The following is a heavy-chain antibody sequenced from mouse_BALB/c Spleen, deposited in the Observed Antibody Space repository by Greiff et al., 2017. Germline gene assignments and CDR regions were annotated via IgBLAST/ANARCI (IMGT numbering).Heavy chain of an antibody. J-gene: IGHJ3*01. D-gene: IGHD1-1*01. CDR1: GDSITSGY. V-gene: IGHV3-8*02. CDR3: ARWGGSSPWFAY. CDR2: ISYSGST. Sequence: EVQLQESGPSLVKPSQTLSLTCSVTGDSITSGYWNWIRKFPGNKLEYMGYISYSGSTYYNPSLKSRISITRDTSKNQYYLQLNSVTTEDTATYYCARWGGSSPWFAYWGQGTLVTVSA.